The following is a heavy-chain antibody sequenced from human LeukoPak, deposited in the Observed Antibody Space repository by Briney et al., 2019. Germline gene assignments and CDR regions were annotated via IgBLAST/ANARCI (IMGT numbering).Heavy chain of an antibody. CDR1: GFTFSSYA. CDR2: ISYDGNNK. V-gene: IGHV3-30-3*01. Sequence: PGGSLRLSCAASGFTFSSYAMHWVRQAPGKGLEWVAVISYDGNNKYYADSVKGRFTISRDNAENSLYLQMNSLRAEDAAVYYCARVAETQLWLRSAVDYWGQGTLVTVSS. CDR3: ARVAETQLWLRSAVDY. D-gene: IGHD5-18*01. J-gene: IGHJ4*02.